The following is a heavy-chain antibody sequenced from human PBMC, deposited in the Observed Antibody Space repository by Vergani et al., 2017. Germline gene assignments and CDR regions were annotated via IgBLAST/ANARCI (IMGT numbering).Heavy chain of an antibody. Sequence: QVQLVESGGGLVQPGRSLRLSCAASGFTFSSYGMHWVRQAPGKGLEWVAVISYDGSNKYYADSVKGRFTISRDNSKNTLYLQMNSLRAEDTAVYYCAKDRLRVSGVVVIAPRFYFDYWGQGTLVTVSS. J-gene: IGHJ4*02. CDR1: GFTFSSYG. D-gene: IGHD2-21*01. CDR2: ISYDGSNK. CDR3: AKDRLRVSGVVVIAPRFYFDY. V-gene: IGHV3-30*18.